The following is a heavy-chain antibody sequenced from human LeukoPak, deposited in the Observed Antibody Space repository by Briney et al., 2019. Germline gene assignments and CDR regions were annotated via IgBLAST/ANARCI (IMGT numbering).Heavy chain of an antibody. V-gene: IGHV4-39*07. CDR1: GGSISSSSYY. Sequence: SETLSLTCTVSGGSISSSSYYWGWIRQPPGKGLEWIGSIYYSGSTYYNPSLKTRVTMSVDTSTNQFSLKLSSVTAADTAVYYCAKSTYYYDTFVNAFDIWGQGTMVTVSS. J-gene: IGHJ3*02. D-gene: IGHD3-22*01. CDR3: AKSTYYYDTFVNAFDI. CDR2: IYYSGST.